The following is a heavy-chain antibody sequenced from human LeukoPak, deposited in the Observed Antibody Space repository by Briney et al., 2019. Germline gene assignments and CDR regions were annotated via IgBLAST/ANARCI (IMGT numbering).Heavy chain of an antibody. CDR2: IFHSGST. Sequence: PSETLSLTCTVSGRSLSSYYWSWIRQPPGKGLEWIGYIFHSGSTNYSPSLKSRVTMSVDTSKSQFSLKLSSVTAADTAVYYCARHSQVVRGWFDPWGQGTLVTVSS. V-gene: IGHV4-59*08. J-gene: IGHJ5*02. CDR3: ARHSQVVRGWFDP. CDR1: GRSLSSYY. D-gene: IGHD3-10*01.